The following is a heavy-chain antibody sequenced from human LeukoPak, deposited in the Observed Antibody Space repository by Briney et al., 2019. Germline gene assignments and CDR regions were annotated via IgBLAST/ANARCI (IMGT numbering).Heavy chain of an antibody. CDR1: GFTFSSYS. V-gene: IGHV3-48*01. Sequence: GGSLRLSCAASGFTFSSYSMNWVRQAPGKGPEWIAYVTSSSRTIYYADSVKVRFTISRDNAKSSLYLQLDSLRAEDTAVYYCARDLIGGNAYDYWGQGALVTVSS. D-gene: IGHD2-15*01. CDR3: ARDLIGGNAYDY. J-gene: IGHJ4*02. CDR2: VTSSSRTI.